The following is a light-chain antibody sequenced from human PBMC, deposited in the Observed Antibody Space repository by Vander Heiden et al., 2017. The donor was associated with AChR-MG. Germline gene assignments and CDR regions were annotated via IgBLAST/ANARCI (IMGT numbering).Light chain of an antibody. Sequence: SVLPQPLSASGTPGPRVSIPCSGSSSNLGDHSVNWYQQPPGTTPNLLSSANNQRPPGVPDRFSGSKSGTSASLAISGLQSEDEGDYYCSTWDDSLNGPVFGGGTKVTVL. V-gene: IGLV1-44*01. J-gene: IGLJ3*02. CDR2: ANN. CDR1: SSNLGDHS. CDR3: STWDDSLNGPV.